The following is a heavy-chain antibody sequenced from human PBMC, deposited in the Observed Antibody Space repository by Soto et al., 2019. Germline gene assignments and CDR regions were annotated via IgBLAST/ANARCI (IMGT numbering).Heavy chain of an antibody. D-gene: IGHD3-3*01. J-gene: IGHJ6*02. CDR2: LSNTGRRT. CDR1: VFPFGANA. V-gene: IGHV3-11*04. Sequence: VGSLRLSCVVSVFPFGANAMSWVRQAPGKGLEWVSGLSNTGRRTSYADSVKGRFTISRDNAKNSLYLQMNSLRAEDTAVYYCARNKLRFFDYYGMDVWGQGTTVTVSS. CDR3: ARNKLRFFDYYGMDV.